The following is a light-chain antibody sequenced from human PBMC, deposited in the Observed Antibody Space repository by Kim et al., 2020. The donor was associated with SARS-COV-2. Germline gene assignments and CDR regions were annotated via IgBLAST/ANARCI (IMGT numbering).Light chain of an antibody. CDR3: AAWDDSLSGHVV. V-gene: IGLV1-47*01. Sequence: QRVTLSCSGSRSNIGSNYVYWYQQLPGTAPKLLIYRNNQRPSGVPDRFSGSKSGTSASLAISGLRSEDEADYYCAAWDDSLSGHVVFGGGTQLTVL. CDR2: RNN. CDR1: RSNIGSNY. J-gene: IGLJ2*01.